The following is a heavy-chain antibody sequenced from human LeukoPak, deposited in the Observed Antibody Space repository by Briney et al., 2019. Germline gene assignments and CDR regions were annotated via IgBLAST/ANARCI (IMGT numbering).Heavy chain of an antibody. CDR2: IYISGDT. CDR3: ARHLEYVADGFDM. Sequence: SETLSLTCTVSGVSIRSYYWSWIRQPPGKGLEWIGYIYISGDTNYDPSLRSRVTMSGDTSKNQVSLKVRSVTAADTAVYFCARHLEYVADGFDMWGQGSMVTVSS. V-gene: IGHV4-4*09. J-gene: IGHJ3*02. D-gene: IGHD3-3*01. CDR1: GVSIRSYY.